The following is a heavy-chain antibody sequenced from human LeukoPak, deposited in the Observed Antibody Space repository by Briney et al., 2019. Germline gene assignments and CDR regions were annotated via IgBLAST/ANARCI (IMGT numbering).Heavy chain of an antibody. CDR1: GFTFDDYG. D-gene: IGHD6-19*01. V-gene: IGHV3-20*04. Sequence: RPGGYLRLSCAASGFTFDDYGMRWVRHAPGKGLEWGSCINWNGGSTGYAHSVKGRFTISRDNAKNSLYLQMNSLRAEDTALYYCARVTSSGWSSYFDYWGQGTLVTVSS. CDR2: INWNGGST. J-gene: IGHJ4*02. CDR3: ARVTSSGWSSYFDY.